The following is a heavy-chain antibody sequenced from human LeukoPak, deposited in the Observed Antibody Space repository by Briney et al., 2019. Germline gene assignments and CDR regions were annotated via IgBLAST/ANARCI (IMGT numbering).Heavy chain of an antibody. V-gene: IGHV4-39*01. CDR2: IYYSGST. CDR3: ARHGPDYGDFGYWYFDL. Sequence: SETLSLTCTVSGGSISSSSYYWGWVRQPPGKGLEWIGSIYYSGSTYYNPSLKSRVTISVDTSKNQFSLKLSSVTAADTAVYYCARHGPDYGDFGYWYFDLWGRGTLVTVSS. D-gene: IGHD4-17*01. CDR1: GGSISSSSYY. J-gene: IGHJ2*01.